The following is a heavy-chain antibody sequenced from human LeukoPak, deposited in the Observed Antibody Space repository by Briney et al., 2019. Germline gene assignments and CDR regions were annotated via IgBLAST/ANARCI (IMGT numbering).Heavy chain of an antibody. Sequence: ASVKVSRKASGYTFTSYAMNWVRQAPGQGLEWMGWINTNTGNPTYAQGFTGRFVFSLDTSVSTAYLQISSLKAEDTAVYYCARVAEVDYDFWSGSSDYWGQGTLVTVSS. J-gene: IGHJ4*02. CDR3: ARVAEVDYDFWSGSSDY. V-gene: IGHV7-4-1*02. CDR1: GYTFTSYA. CDR2: INTNTGNP. D-gene: IGHD3-3*01.